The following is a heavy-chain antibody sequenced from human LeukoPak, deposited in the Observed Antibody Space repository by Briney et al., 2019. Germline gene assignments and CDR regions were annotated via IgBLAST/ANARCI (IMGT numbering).Heavy chain of an antibody. CDR2: IYPGNSDT. V-gene: IGHV5-51*01. Sequence: GESLKISCKGSGYSFTSYWIGWLSQLPGKDLEWMGIIYPGNSDTRYSPSFQGQVTISADKSISTAYLQWSSLKASDNAMYYCARHRDGFPDYWGQGTLVTVSS. CDR3: ARHRDGFPDY. J-gene: IGHJ4*02. D-gene: IGHD5-24*01. CDR1: GYSFTSYW.